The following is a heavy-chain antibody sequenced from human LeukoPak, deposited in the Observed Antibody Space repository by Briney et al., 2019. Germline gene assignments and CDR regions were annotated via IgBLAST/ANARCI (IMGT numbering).Heavy chain of an antibody. V-gene: IGHV3-30*18. J-gene: IGHJ4*02. D-gene: IGHD3-22*01. CDR1: GFTFSSYG. Sequence: PGGSLRLSCAASGFTFSSYGMHWVRQAPGKGLEWVAVISYDGSNKYYADSVKGRFTISRDNSKNTLYLRMNSLRAEDTAVYYCAKEDSSGYYILDYWGQGTLVTVSS. CDR3: AKEDSSGYYILDY. CDR2: ISYDGSNK.